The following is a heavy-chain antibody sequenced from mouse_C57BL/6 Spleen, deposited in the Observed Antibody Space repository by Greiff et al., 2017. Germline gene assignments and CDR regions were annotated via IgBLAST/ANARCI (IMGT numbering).Heavy chain of an antibody. V-gene: IGHV1-55*01. J-gene: IGHJ4*01. CDR2: IYPGSGST. CDR1: GYTFTSYW. Sequence: QVQLQQPGAELVKPGASVKMSCKASGYTFTSYWITWVKQRPGQGLEWIGDIYPGSGSTNYNEKFKSKATLTVDTSSSTAYLQLSSLTSEDSAVYYCARVPVTTVVEEGDYYAMDYWGQGTSVTVSS. CDR3: ARVPVTTVVEEGDYYAMDY. D-gene: IGHD1-1*01.